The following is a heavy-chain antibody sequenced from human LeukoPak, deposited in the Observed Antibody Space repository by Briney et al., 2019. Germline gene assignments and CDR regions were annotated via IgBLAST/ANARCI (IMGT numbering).Heavy chain of an antibody. D-gene: IGHD4-17*01. CDR2: IDHGGST. CDR1: GGSFSSYY. CDR3: ARLKATVSIHAYFDS. J-gene: IGHJ4*02. Sequence: SETLSLTCTVSGGSFSSYYWTWIRQPPGKGLERIGYIDHGGSTNYNPSLRSRVSISSDTSKFQFSLELTSVTAADTAVYYCARLKATVSIHAYFDSWGQGTLVTVSS. V-gene: IGHV4-59*01.